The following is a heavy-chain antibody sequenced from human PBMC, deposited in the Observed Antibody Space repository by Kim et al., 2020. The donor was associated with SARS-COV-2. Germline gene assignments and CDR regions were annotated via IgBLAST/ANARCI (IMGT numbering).Heavy chain of an antibody. Sequence: TNYNPSLRIQVTLSPNTSTIQVSLRLHSVTAADTAVYYCARADYRPPSFDHWGQGTLVTVSS. J-gene: IGHJ4*02. V-gene: IGHV4-59*01. D-gene: IGHD4-17*01. CDR2: T. CDR3: ARADYRPPSFDH.